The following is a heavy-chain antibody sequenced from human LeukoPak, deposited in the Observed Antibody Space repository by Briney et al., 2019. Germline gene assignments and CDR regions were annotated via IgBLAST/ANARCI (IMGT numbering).Heavy chain of an antibody. CDR3: ARDRKIRKYYGMDV. V-gene: IGHV3-66*01. Sequence: GGSLRLSCAASGFTVSCNYMSWVRQAPGKGLEWVSVIYSGGSTYYADSVKGRFTISRDNSKNTLYLQMNSLRAEDTAVYYCARDRKIRKYYGMDVWGQGTTVTVSS. J-gene: IGHJ6*02. CDR1: GFTVSCNY. D-gene: IGHD1-14*01. CDR2: IYSGGST.